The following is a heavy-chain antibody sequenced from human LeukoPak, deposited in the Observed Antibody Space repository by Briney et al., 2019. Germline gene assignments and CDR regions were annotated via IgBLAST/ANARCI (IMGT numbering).Heavy chain of an antibody. Sequence: GASVKVSCKASGYTFTGYYMHWVRQAPGQGLEWMGWINPNSGGTNYAQKFQGRVTMTRDTSISTAYMELSRLRSDDTAVYYCARMVRGVNLYYYYYYMDVWGKGTTVTISS. CDR3: ARMVRGVNLYYYYYYMDV. CDR1: GYTFTGYY. CDR2: INPNSGGT. V-gene: IGHV1-2*02. J-gene: IGHJ6*03. D-gene: IGHD3-10*01.